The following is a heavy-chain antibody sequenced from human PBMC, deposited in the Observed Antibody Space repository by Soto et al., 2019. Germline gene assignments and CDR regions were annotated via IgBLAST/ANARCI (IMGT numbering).Heavy chain of an antibody. CDR3: ISHSPEDMKRT. D-gene: IGHD2-15*01. CDR1: GFTFSGSS. V-gene: IGHV3-73*02. Sequence: EVQLMESGGGLVQPGGSLKLSCAASGFTFSGSSVHWVRQASGKGLEWVGRIRNKVHSYATAYAASVRGRFTISRDDSKNTTFLQMKSLNTEDTAVYYCISHSPEDMKRTWGQGTLVTVSS. CDR2: IRNKVHSYAT. J-gene: IGHJ4*02.